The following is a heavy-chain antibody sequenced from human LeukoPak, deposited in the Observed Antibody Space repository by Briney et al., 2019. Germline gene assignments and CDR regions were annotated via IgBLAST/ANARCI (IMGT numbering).Heavy chain of an antibody. D-gene: IGHD1-26*01. J-gene: IGHJ4*02. CDR1: GYSISGGYY. CDR2: IDHSGST. Sequence: SETLSLTCTVSGYSISGGYYWGWIRQPPGKGLECIGSIDHSGSTSYNPSLKSRVTISVDTSKNQFSLKLSSVTAADTAVYYCARGVAVGAIPTLWGQGTLVTVSS. CDR3: ARGVAVGAIPTL. V-gene: IGHV4-38-2*02.